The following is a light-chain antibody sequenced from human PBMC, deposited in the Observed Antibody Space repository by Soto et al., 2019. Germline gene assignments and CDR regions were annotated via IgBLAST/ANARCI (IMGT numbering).Light chain of an antibody. J-gene: IGLJ3*02. Sequence: QPVLTQSPSASASLGASVKLTCTLSSGHSSYAIAWHQQQPEKGPRYLMKLNSDGSHSKGDGIPDRFVGSSSGAERYLTISSLQSEDEADYYCQTWGTGIWVFGGGTKLTVL. CDR1: SGHSSYA. CDR3: QTWGTGIWV. CDR2: LNSDGSH. V-gene: IGLV4-69*01.